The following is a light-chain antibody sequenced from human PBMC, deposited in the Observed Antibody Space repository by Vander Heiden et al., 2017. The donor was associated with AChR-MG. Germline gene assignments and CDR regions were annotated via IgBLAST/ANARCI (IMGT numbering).Light chain of an antibody. V-gene: IGLV3-1*01. J-gene: IGLJ2*01. Sequence: SYALTQPPSVSVSQGQTASITCSGDKLGDKYACWYQQKPGQSPVLVIYQDSKRPSGIPERFSGSNSGNTATLTISGTQAMDEADYYCQAWDSSTAVFGGGTKLTVL. CDR1: KLGDKY. CDR3: QAWDSSTAV. CDR2: QDS.